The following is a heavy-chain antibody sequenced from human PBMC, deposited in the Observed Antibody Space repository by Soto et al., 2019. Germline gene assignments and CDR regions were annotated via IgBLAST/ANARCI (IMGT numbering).Heavy chain of an antibody. CDR1: GFSLGSYW. V-gene: IGHV3-7*05. CDR2: IKKDGSRT. Sequence: GVLRLSCEASGFSLGSYWMTWVRQAPGKGLEWVANIKKDGSRTSYLDSVRGRFTISRDNVGNSLSLQMDSLRAEDTGLYFCARDVSPGTSTLYLDAFDIWGQGTMVTVSS. CDR3: ARDVSPGTSTLYLDAFDI. D-gene: IGHD2-8*01. J-gene: IGHJ3*02.